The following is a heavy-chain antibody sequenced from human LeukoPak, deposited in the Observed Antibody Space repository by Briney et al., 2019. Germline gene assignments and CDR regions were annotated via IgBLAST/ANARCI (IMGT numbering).Heavy chain of an antibody. CDR3: AREQQLRGFDP. Sequence: SGTLSLTCGVSSGSISSGIWWSWVRQPPGKGLEWIGEIYHSGSTNYNPSLKSRVTISVDKSKNQFSLKLSSVTAADTAVYYCAREQQLRGFDPWGQGTLVTVSS. CDR2: IYHSGST. D-gene: IGHD6-13*01. CDR1: SGSISSGIW. J-gene: IGHJ5*02. V-gene: IGHV4-4*02.